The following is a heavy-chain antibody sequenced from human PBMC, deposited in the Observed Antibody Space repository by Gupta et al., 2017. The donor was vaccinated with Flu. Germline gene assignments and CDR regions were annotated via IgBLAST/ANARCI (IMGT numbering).Heavy chain of an antibody. Sequence: YWMHWVCQAPGKGLEWVANIKPDGSEKYYVDSVKGRFTISRDNAKNSLYLQMNSLRAEDTAVYYCARSYMDVWGKGTTVTVSS. CDR1: YW. J-gene: IGHJ6*03. V-gene: IGHV3-7*01. CDR2: IKPDGSEK. CDR3: ARSYMDV.